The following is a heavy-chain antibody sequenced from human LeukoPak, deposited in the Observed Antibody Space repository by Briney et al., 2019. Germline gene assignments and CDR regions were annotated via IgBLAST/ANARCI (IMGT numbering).Heavy chain of an antibody. CDR1: GFTFSSYW. J-gene: IGHJ4*02. Sequence: HPGGSLRLSCVASGFTFSSYWMHWVRQAPGKGLVWVSRIHLDGTTTTYADSVRGRFTISRDNAKNTLYLQMNSLTAEDTAVYYCARGGSPSDYWGQGTLVTVSS. D-gene: IGHD3-16*01. V-gene: IGHV3-74*01. CDR3: ARGGSPSDY. CDR2: IHLDGTTT.